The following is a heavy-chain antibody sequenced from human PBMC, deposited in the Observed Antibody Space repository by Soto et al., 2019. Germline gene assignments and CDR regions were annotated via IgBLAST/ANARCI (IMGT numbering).Heavy chain of an antibody. CDR2: ISSSSSYI. J-gene: IGHJ5*02. CDR1: GFTFSSYS. D-gene: IGHD2-2*01. Sequence: GGSLRLSCAASGFTFSSYSMNWVRQAPGKGLEWVSSISSSSSYIYYADSVKGRFTISRDNAKNSLYLQMNSLRAEDTAVYSCARNFGAQLLYNWFDPWGQGTLVTVSS. CDR3: ARNFGAQLLYNWFDP. V-gene: IGHV3-21*01.